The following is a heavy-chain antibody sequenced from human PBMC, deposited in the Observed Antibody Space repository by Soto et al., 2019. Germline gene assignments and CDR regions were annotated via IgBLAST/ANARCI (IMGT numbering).Heavy chain of an antibody. V-gene: IGHV3-48*01. Sequence: EVHLVESGGGLVQPGGSLRLSCAASGFTFSSYSMNWVRQAPGKGLEWVSYISSSSSTIYYADSVKGRFTISRDNAKNSLYLQMNSLRAEDTSVYYSACTGDYGDYPGYWGQGTLVTVSS. CDR1: GFTFSSYS. D-gene: IGHD4-17*01. CDR3: ACTGDYGDYPGY. CDR2: ISSSSSTI. J-gene: IGHJ4*02.